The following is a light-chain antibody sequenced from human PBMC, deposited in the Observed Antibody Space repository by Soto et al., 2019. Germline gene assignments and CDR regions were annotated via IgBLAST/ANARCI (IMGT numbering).Light chain of an antibody. CDR1: QNIDRW. CDR2: HAS. V-gene: IGKV1-5*01. J-gene: IGKJ1*01. Sequence: DIHMTHSPSTLPASVLDTVRITFRASQNIDRWVAWYQQKSGKAPKILIYHASSLETGVPSRFSGSGSGTEFTLTISSVQPDDFASYYCQHYNSYSEAFGQGTKV. CDR3: QHYNSYSEA.